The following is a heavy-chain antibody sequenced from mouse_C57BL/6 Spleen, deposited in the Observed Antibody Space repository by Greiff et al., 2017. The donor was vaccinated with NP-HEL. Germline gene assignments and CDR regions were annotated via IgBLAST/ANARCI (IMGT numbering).Heavy chain of an antibody. CDR1: GFTFSSYA. J-gene: IGHJ3*01. CDR3: ARGATVVGEGFAY. V-gene: IGHV5-4*03. Sequence: EVMLVESGGGLVKPGGSLKLSCAASGFTFSSYAMSWVRQTPEKRLEWVATISDGGSYTYYPDNVKGRFTISRDNAKNNLYLQMSHLKSEDTAMYYCARGATVVGEGFAYWGQGTLVTVSA. CDR2: ISDGGSYT. D-gene: IGHD1-1*01.